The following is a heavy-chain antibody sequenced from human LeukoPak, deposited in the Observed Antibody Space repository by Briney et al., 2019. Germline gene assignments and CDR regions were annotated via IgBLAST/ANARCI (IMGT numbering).Heavy chain of an antibody. V-gene: IGHV1-2*02. CDR3: ARPWEITMSERGYNWFDS. D-gene: IGHD1-26*01. CDR1: GYTFTAYY. J-gene: IGHJ5*01. Sequence: VASVKVSCKASGYTFTAYYIHWVRQAPGQGLEWMGRTNPNSGGTNYAQKFQGRVTMTRDTSISTAYMELSRLRSDDTAVYYCARPWEITMSERGYNWFDSWGQGTLVTVSS. CDR2: TNPNSGGT.